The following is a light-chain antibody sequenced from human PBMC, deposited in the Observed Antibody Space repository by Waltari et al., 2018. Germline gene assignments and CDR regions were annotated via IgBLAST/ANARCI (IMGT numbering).Light chain of an antibody. CDR2: DAF. V-gene: IGKV3-11*01. Sequence: ERGLTQYPETQTKGKGDRATLSCKASQSVSSYLAWYQQKPGQAPRLLIYDAFNRDTGIPARFSGSGSGTDFTLTISSLEPEDFAVYYCQLRINWPPAYTFGQGTKLEI. CDR1: QSVSSY. J-gene: IGKJ2*01. CDR3: QLRINWPPAYT.